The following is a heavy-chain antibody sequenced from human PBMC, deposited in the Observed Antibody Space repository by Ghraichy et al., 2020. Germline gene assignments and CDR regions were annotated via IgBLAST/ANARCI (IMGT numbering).Heavy chain of an antibody. CDR1: GFTFSSYS. D-gene: IGHD4-11*01. V-gene: IGHV3-48*01. J-gene: IGHJ6*02. Sequence: GGSLRLSCAASGFTFSSYSMNWVRQAPGKGLEWVSYISSSSSTIYYADSVKGRFTISRDNAKNSLYLQMNSLRAEDTAVYYCARDLWHLQIGYYYYGMDVWGQGTTVTVSS. CDR3: ARDLWHLQIGYYYYGMDV. CDR2: ISSSSSTI.